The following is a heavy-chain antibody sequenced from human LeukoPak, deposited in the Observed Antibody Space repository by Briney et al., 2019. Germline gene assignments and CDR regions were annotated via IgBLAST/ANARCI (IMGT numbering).Heavy chain of an antibody. CDR2: IYSGGST. V-gene: IGHV3-53*04. J-gene: IGHJ5*02. CDR3: ARGYYDSSGFWFDP. D-gene: IGHD3-22*01. Sequence: GGSLRLSCAASGFTVSSNYMSWVRQAPGKGLEWVSVIYSGGSTYYADSVKGRFTISRHNSKNTLYLQMNSLRAEDTAVYYCARGYYDSSGFWFDPWGQGTLVTVSS. CDR1: GFTVSSNY.